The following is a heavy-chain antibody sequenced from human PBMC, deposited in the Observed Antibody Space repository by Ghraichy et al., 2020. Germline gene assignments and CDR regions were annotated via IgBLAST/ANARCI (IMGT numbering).Heavy chain of an antibody. CDR3: AKDGSGSSPDY. V-gene: IGHV1-2*02. J-gene: IGHJ4*01. CDR2: INPNSGST. D-gene: IGHD1-26*01. CDR1: GYTFTDYY. Sequence: ASVKVSCKASGYTFTDYYMHWVRQALGQGLEWIGWINPNSGSTYYAQRFQGRVTLARDTSISTGYMELSSLRSDDTAIYYCAKDGSGSSPDYWGQGTLVTVSA.